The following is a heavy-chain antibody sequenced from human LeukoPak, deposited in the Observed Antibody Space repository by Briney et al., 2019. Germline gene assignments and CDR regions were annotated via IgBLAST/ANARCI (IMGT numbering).Heavy chain of an antibody. J-gene: IGHJ3*02. CDR2: IYYSGST. CDR1: GGSISSGGYY. V-gene: IGHV4-31*03. CDR3: ARRPSIVGATTGAFDI. Sequence: SQTLSLTCTVSGGSISSGGYYWSWIRQHPGKGLEWIGYIYYSGSTYYNPSLKSRVTISVDTSKNQFSLKLSSVTAADTAVYYCARRPSIVGATTGAFDIWGQGTMVTASS. D-gene: IGHD1-26*01.